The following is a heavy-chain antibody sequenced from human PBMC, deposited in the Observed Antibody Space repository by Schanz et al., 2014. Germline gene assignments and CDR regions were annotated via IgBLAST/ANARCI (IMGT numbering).Heavy chain of an antibody. V-gene: IGHV1-69*09. CDR1: GGTFVTFF. D-gene: IGHD3-10*01. J-gene: IGHJ5*02. Sequence: QVQLVQSGFELKKPGSSVKVSCKPSGGTFVTFFFTWVRQAPGQGPQWMGRISPLLGVANYAQKFQGRVTITADKSTSADSMKLSSLRSEDTAVYYCARERGVRGGGVWKVNWFDPWGQGTLVTVSS. CDR3: ARERGVRGGGVWKVNWFDP. CDR2: ISPLLGVA.